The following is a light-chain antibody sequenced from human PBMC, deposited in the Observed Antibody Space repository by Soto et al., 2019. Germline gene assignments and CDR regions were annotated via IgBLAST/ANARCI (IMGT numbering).Light chain of an antibody. Sequence: DIQMTQSPSTLSAAVGDRVTSTCRASQSITNRLAWYQQKPGKAPKVLIYDASNLEYGVPSRFSGSGFGTEFILTISSLQPDDFATYWCQHYGGMWTFGQGTKVDIK. CDR3: QHYGGMWT. J-gene: IGKJ1*01. CDR1: QSITNR. CDR2: DAS. V-gene: IGKV1-5*01.